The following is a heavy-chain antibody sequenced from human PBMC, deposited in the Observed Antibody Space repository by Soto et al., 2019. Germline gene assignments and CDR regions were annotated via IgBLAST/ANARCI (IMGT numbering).Heavy chain of an antibody. CDR1: GFTFSSYS. V-gene: IGHV3-21*01. J-gene: IGHJ5*02. Sequence: PGGSLRLSCAASGFTFSSYSMNWVRQAPGKGLEWVSSISSSSSYIYYADSVKGRFTISRDNAKNSLYLQMNSLRAEDTAVYYCASLYSSSWYLWFDPWGQGTLVTVS. D-gene: IGHD6-13*01. CDR2: ISSSSSYI. CDR3: ASLYSSSWYLWFDP.